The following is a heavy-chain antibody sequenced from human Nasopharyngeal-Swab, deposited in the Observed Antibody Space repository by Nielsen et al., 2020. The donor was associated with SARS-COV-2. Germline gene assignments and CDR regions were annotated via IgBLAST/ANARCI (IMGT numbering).Heavy chain of an antibody. D-gene: IGHD3-16*01. CDR3: ARGGVVELPSFYYGMDV. J-gene: IGHJ6*02. Sequence: ASVKVSCKASGYTFTRYYIYWLRQAPGQGLEWMGIINPSGGSTSYSQKFQGRVTMTRDTSTSTVYMQLSSLKFEDTAFYYCARGGVVELPSFYYGMDVWGQGTTVTVSS. CDR1: GYTFTRYY. V-gene: IGHV1-46*01. CDR2: INPSGGST.